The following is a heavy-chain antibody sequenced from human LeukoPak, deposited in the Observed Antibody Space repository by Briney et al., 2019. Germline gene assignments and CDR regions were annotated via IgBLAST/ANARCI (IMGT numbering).Heavy chain of an antibody. CDR2: IYPGDSDT. CDR1: GYSFTSYW. CDR3: ARLSGFLEMATIPHFDY. Sequence: GESLKIPCKGSGYSFTSYWIGWVRQMPGKGLEWMGIIYPGDSDTRYSPSFQGQVTISADKSISTAYLQWSSLKASDTAMYYCARLSGFLEMATIPHFDYWGQGTLVTVSS. D-gene: IGHD5-24*01. J-gene: IGHJ4*02. V-gene: IGHV5-51*01.